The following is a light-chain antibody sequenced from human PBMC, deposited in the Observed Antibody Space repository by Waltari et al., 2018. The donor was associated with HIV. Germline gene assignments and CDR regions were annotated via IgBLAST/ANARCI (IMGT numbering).Light chain of an antibody. CDR3: SSYTSSSTPYVV. V-gene: IGLV2-14*01. CDR1: SSDVGGYNY. J-gene: IGLJ2*01. Sequence: QSALTQPASVSGSPGQSITISCPGTSSDVGGYNYVSWYQQHPGKAPKLMIYEVSNRPSGVSNRFSGSNSGNTASLTISGLQAEDEADYYCSSYTSSSTPYVVFGGGTKLTVL. CDR2: EVS.